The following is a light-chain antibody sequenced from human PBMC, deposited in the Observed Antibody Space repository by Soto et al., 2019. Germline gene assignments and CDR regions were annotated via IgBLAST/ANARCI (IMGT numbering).Light chain of an antibody. V-gene: IGKV3-20*01. Sequence: EIVLTQSPGTLSLSPGERATLSCRASQSVRSSYLAWYQQKPGQAPRLLMSGASSRDTGIPDRFTGSGSGTDFTLTISRLEPEDFALYYCQQYGTSPITFGQGTRLEMK. CDR2: GAS. CDR1: QSVRSSY. J-gene: IGKJ5*01. CDR3: QQYGTSPIT.